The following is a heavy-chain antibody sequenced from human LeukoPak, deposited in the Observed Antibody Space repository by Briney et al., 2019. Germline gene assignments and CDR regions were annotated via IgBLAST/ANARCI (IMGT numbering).Heavy chain of an antibody. J-gene: IGHJ6*04. CDR2: INSDGSST. CDR3: ARVGVVPAAISPYYYGMDV. D-gene: IGHD2-2*01. Sequence: PGGSLRLSCAASGFTFSSYWMHWVRQAPGKGLVWVSRINSDGSSTSYADPVKGRFTISRDNAKNTLYLQMNSLRAEDTAVYYCARVGVVPAAISPYYYGMDVWGKGTTVTVSS. CDR1: GFTFSSYW. V-gene: IGHV3-74*01.